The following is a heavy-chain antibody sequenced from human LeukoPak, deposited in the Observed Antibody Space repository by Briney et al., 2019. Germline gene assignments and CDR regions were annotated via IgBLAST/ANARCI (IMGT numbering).Heavy chain of an antibody. V-gene: IGHV1-46*01. CDR3: ASKDTSGWYEEA. J-gene: IGHJ5*02. D-gene: IGHD6-19*01. CDR2: INPSGGSA. CDR1: GGTFSSYS. Sequence: ASVKVSCKASGGTFSSYSISWVRQAPGQGLEWMGVINPSGGSATYAQRFQGRIAMTRDTSANTVYVELSSLRSEDTAVYYCASKDTSGWYEEAWGQGTLVTVSS.